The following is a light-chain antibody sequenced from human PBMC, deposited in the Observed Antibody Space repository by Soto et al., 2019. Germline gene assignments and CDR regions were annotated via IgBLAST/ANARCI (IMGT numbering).Light chain of an antibody. CDR3: QQSYSTPYT. V-gene: IGKV1-39*01. CDR1: QSISSY. Sequence: EIQMTQSPSSLSASVGDRVTITCRASQSISSYLNWYQQKPGKAPKLLIYDASSLQSGVPSRFSGIGSGTDFTLTISSLQPEDFATYYCQQSYSTPYTFGQGTKLEIK. J-gene: IGKJ2*01. CDR2: DAS.